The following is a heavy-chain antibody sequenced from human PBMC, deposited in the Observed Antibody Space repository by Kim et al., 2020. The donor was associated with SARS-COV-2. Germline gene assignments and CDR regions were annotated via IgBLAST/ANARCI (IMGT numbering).Heavy chain of an antibody. Sequence: GGSLRLSCAASGFTFSSFAMTWVRQAPGKGLEWVSILSDSGGDTFYADSVKGRFTISRDNSKNTLYLQMNSLRAEDTAVYYCAKKSIPARGRWYVGLWGRGTLVPGSS. CDR1: GFTFSSFA. CDR2: LSDSGGDT. D-gene: IGHD6-6*01. CDR3: AKKSIPARGRWYVGL. V-gene: IGHV3-23*01. J-gene: IGHJ2*01.